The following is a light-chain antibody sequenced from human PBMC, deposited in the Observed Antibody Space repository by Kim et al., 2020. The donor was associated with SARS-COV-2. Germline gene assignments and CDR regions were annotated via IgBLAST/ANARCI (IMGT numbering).Light chain of an antibody. Sequence: SYELTQPPSVSVSPGQTASITCSGDKLGDKYTCWYQKKPGQSPVLLMFQDTKRPSGIPERFSGSSSGNTATLTITGTQAVDEADYYCQAWDSNIVVFGGG. CDR3: QAWDSNIVV. CDR1: KLGDKY. J-gene: IGLJ2*01. V-gene: IGLV3-1*01. CDR2: QDT.